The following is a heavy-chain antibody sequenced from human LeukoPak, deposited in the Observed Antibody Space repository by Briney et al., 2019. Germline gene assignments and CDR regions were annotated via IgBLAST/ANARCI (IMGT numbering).Heavy chain of an antibody. V-gene: IGHV3-21*01. CDR1: GFTFSSYA. CDR3: ARDLSITMIRGTRVPVD. Sequence: PGGSLRLSCAASGFTFSSYAMSWVRQAPGKGLEWVSSISSSSNYIYYGDSVKGRFTISRDNAKNSLYLQMNSLRAEDTAVYYCARDLSITMIRGTRVPVDWGQGTLVTVSS. D-gene: IGHD3-10*01. CDR2: ISSSSNYI. J-gene: IGHJ4*02.